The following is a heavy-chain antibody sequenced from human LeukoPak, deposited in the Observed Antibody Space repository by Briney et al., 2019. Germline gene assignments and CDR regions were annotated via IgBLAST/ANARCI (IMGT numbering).Heavy chain of an antibody. Sequence: GGSLRLSCAASGFTFSSYWMSWVRQAPGKGLEWVANIKQDGSEKYYVDSVKGRFTISRDNAKISLYLQMNSLRAEDTAVYYCARGAGYCTNGVCLNYFDYWGQGTLVTVSS. CDR2: IKQDGSEK. CDR3: ARGAGYCTNGVCLNYFDY. D-gene: IGHD2-8*01. V-gene: IGHV3-7*01. CDR1: GFTFSSYW. J-gene: IGHJ4*02.